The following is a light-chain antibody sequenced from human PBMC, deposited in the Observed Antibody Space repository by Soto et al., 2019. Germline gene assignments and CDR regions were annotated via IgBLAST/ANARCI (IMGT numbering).Light chain of an antibody. Sequence: EIVMTQSPATLSVSPGERATLSCRASQSVSSYLAWYQQKPGQAPRLLIYDASNRATGIPARFSCSGSGTDFALTISSLEPEDFAVYYCQQRSNWPPVWTFGQGTKVDIK. J-gene: IGKJ1*01. CDR1: QSVSSY. CDR2: DAS. V-gene: IGKV3-11*01. CDR3: QQRSNWPPVWT.